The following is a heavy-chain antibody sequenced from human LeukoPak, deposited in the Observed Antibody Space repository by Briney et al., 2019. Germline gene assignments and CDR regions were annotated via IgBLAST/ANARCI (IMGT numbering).Heavy chain of an antibody. Sequence: ASVKVSCKTSGYSFIDYCIHWVRQAPGQGLEWMGWINSNSADTNYAQKFQGRVTMTRDTSISTAYMELSRLRSDDTAVYYCARGVTDFDYWGQGTLVTVSS. CDR2: INSNSADT. CDR3: ARGVTDFDY. V-gene: IGHV1-2*02. J-gene: IGHJ4*02. CDR1: GYSFIDYC. D-gene: IGHD3-10*01.